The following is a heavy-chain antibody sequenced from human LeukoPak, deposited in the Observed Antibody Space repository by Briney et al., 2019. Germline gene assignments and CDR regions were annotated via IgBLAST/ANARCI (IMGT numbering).Heavy chain of an antibody. CDR1: GLTFSRYA. D-gene: IGHD3-22*01. CDR3: ARDTSSSGYCTFDN. V-gene: IGHV3-30-3*01. J-gene: IGHJ4*02. Sequence: PGGSLRLSCAASGLTFSRYAMHWVRQAPGKGLEWVAVISYDGSNKYYADSVKGRFTISRGNSKNTLYLQMNSLRAEDTAVYYCARDTSSSGYCTFDNWGQGTLVTVSS. CDR2: ISYDGSNK.